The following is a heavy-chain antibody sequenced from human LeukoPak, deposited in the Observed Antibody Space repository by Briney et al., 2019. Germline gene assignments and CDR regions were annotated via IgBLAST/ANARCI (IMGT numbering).Heavy chain of an antibody. D-gene: IGHD6-13*01. CDR2: ISADGGST. CDR1: GFTFYAYA. CDR3: AKDKAGTIVWYGRWAIGLFDY. V-gene: IGHV3-43*02. Sequence: PGGSLRLSCAASGFTFYAYAMHWVRQAPGKGLQWISLISADGGSTYYADSVKGRFTISRDNSKKSLYLQMNSLTTEDTAFYYCAKDKAGTIVWYGRWAIGLFDYWGQGTLLTVSS. J-gene: IGHJ4*02.